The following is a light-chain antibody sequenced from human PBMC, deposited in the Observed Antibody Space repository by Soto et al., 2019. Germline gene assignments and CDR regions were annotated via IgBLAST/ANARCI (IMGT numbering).Light chain of an antibody. J-gene: IGKJ1*01. CDR2: GAS. CDR1: QDIRDA. Sequence: DIQMTQSPSFLSASIGDRVTITCRASQDIRDALGWYQQRPGKAPKRLIYGASTLQSGVPSRFSGSGSGTEFTLPVSGLQPEDFATYYCLQHNSYPRTFGQGTKVEIK. CDR3: LQHNSYPRT. V-gene: IGKV1-17*01.